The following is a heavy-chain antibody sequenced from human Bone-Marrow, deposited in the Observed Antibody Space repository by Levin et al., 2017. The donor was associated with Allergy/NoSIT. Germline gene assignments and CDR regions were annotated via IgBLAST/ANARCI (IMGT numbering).Heavy chain of an antibody. Sequence: GESLKISCAASGFTFSSYAMSWVRQAPGKGLEWVSGIIGSGGSTYYADSVKGRFTISRDNSKNTLDLQMSSLSAEDTAVNYCARSLSTEFWGGYSPPYYFDDWGQGTLVTVSS. J-gene: IGHJ4*02. V-gene: IGHV3-23*01. CDR2: IIGSGGST. CDR3: ARSLSTEFWGGYSPPYYFDD. CDR1: GFTFSSYA. D-gene: IGHD3-3*01.